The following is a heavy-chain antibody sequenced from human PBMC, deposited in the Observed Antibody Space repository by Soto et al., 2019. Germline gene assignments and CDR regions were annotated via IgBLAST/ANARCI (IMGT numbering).Heavy chain of an antibody. D-gene: IGHD5-12*01. CDR2: INTKFGAT. CDR3: ARGASSGFEYWYFDL. Sequence: QVQLVQSGAELKKPGSSVKVSCEASGGSFSKKAISWVRQAPGQGLEWMGGINTKFGATNYAPKFQGRITITADESTNTVNMALSSLTSEDTAVYYCARGASSGFEYWYFDLWGRGTVVSASS. CDR1: GGSFSKKA. V-gene: IGHV1-69*01. J-gene: IGHJ2*01.